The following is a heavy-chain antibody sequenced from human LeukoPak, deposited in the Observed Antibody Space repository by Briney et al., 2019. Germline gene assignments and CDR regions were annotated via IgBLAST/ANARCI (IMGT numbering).Heavy chain of an antibody. D-gene: IGHD2-15*01. Sequence: PGGSLRLSCAASGFTFSDYYMSWIRQAPGKGLEWVSYINSSGSTIYYADSVKGRFTISRDNAKNSLYLQMNSLRAEDTAVYYCASIGYCSGGSCYGTGAFDYWGQGTLVTVSS. CDR1: GFTFSDYY. CDR2: INSSGSTI. V-gene: IGHV3-11*01. J-gene: IGHJ4*02. CDR3: ASIGYCSGGSCYGTGAFDY.